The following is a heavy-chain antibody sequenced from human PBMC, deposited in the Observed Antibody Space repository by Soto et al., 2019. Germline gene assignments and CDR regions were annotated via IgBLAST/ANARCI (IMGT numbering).Heavy chain of an antibody. J-gene: IGHJ4*02. CDR2: IKQDGSEK. V-gene: IGHV3-7*01. D-gene: IGHD3-22*01. CDR3: ARTVVVVVPDNFDH. CDR1: GFTIGDFW. Sequence: GGSLRLSCVASGFTIGDFWMSWVRQAPGKGLEWVANIKQDGSEKYYVGSVKGRFTISRDSAKNSLYLQMDNLRGEDTAVYYCARTVVVVVPDNFDHWGQGTLVTVSA.